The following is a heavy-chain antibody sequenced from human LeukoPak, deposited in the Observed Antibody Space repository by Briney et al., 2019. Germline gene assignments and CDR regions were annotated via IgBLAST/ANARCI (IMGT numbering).Heavy chain of an antibody. CDR2: ISGYTGDT. CDR1: GYTFPNYD. Sequence: ASVKVPCKTSGYTFPNYDIYWVRQAPGQGLECMGWISGYTGDTKYAQILQGRFTVTTDTSTSTAYMELRSLTYDDTAVYYCARAGYCGDGGRRGGSAFDVWGQGTMVTVSS. D-gene: IGHD2-15*01. CDR3: ARAGYCGDGGRRGGSAFDV. J-gene: IGHJ3*01. V-gene: IGHV1-18*01.